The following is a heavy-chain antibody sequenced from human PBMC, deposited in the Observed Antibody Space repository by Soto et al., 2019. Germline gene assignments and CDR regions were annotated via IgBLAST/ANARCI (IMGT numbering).Heavy chain of an antibody. CDR1: GFTFSSYG. CDR3: TREAVATIYLDY. CDR2: ISYDGSNK. V-gene: IGHV3-30*03. D-gene: IGHD5-12*01. Sequence: QVQLVESGGGVVQPGRSLRLSCAASGFTFSSYGMHWVRQAPGKGLEWVAVISYDGSNKYYADSVKGRFTISRDNSKNTLYLQMNSLRAEDTAVYYCTREAVATIYLDYWGQGTLVTVSS. J-gene: IGHJ4*02.